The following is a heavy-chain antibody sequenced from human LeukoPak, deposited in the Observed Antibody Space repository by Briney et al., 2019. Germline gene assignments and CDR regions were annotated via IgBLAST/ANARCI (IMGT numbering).Heavy chain of an antibody. V-gene: IGHV1-46*01. CDR2: INPSGGST. CDR3: ARERAGLLVY. CDR1: GYTFTSYY. D-gene: IGHD2-21*01. J-gene: IGHJ4*02. Sequence: ASVKVSCKASGYTFTSYYMHWVRQAPGQGLEWMGIINPSGGSTSYAQKFQGRVTMTRYMSTSTVYMELSSLRSEDTAVYYCARERAGLLVYWGQGTLVTVSS.